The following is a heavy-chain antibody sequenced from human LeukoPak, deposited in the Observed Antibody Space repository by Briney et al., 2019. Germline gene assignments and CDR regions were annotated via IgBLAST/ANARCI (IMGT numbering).Heavy chain of an antibody. J-gene: IGHJ4*02. D-gene: IGHD5-18*01. CDR3: ARRGYSYGYF. CDR2: IYYSGST. CDR1: GDSISSFY. V-gene: IGHV4-59*12. Sequence: SETLSLTCTVSGDSISSFYWSWIRQPLGKGLEWIGNIYYSGSTNYNPSLKSRVTISIDTSKDQFSLKLSSVTAADTAVYYCARRGYSYGYFWGQGTLVTVSS.